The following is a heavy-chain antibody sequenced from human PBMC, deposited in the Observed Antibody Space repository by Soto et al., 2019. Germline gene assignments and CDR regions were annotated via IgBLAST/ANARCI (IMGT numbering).Heavy chain of an antibody. D-gene: IGHD2-8*01. CDR3: ASSLMGQDGY. J-gene: IGHJ4*02. CDR2: ISSSSSTI. CDR1: GFTFSSYS. Sequence: EVQLVESGGGLVQPGGSLRLSCAASGFTFSSYSMNWVRQAPGKGLGWVSYISSSSSTIYYADSVKGRFTISRDNAENSLYLQMNSLRDEDTAVYYCASSLMGQDGYWGQGTLVTVSS. V-gene: IGHV3-48*02.